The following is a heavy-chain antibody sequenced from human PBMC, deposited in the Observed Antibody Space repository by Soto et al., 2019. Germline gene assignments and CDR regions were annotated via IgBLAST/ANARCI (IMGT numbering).Heavy chain of an antibody. CDR1: GFTFSSYG. J-gene: IGHJ4*02. V-gene: IGHV3-30*18. CDR2: ISYDGSNK. D-gene: IGHD4-17*01. Sequence: GGSLRLSCAASGFTFSSYGMHWVRQAPGKGLEWVAVISYDGSNKYYADSVKGRFTISRDNSKNTLYLQMNSLRAEDTAVYYCAKKMSAHYGDYVYVLDYWGQGTLVTVSS. CDR3: AKKMSAHYGDYVYVLDY.